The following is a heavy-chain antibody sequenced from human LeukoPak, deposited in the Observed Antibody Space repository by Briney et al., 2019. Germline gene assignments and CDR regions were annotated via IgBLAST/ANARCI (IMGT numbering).Heavy chain of an antibody. V-gene: IGHV3-7*03. J-gene: IGHJ4*02. CDR2: IKQDGSEK. Sequence: GGSLRLSCAASGFTFSSYWMSWVRQAPGKGLEWVANIKQDGSEKYYVDSVKGRFSISRDNAKNSLYLQMNSLRAEDTAVYYCARGQYSGYDPWPDYRGQGTLVTVSS. D-gene: IGHD5-12*01. CDR1: GFTFSSYW. CDR3: ARGQYSGYDPWPDY.